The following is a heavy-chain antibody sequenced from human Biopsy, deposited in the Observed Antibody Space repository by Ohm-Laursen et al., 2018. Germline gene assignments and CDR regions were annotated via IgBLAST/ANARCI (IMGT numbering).Heavy chain of an antibody. D-gene: IGHD6-19*01. J-gene: IGHJ4*02. CDR3: ALQSVALMKNFDY. Sequence: SVKVSCKASGFSFTSYYIHWVRQAPGHGLEWMGWISPKSGGTNYAQKFQGNITMTKNTSMSTAYMEMSRLRSDDTAVYYCALQSVALMKNFDYWGQGTLVTVSS. V-gene: IGHV1-2*02. CDR1: GFSFTSYY. CDR2: ISPKSGGT.